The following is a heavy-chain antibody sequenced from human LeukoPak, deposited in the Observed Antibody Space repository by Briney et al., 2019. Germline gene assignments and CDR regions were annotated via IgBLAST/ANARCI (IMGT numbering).Heavy chain of an antibody. CDR1: SGSISGLY. D-gene: IGHD3-22*01. V-gene: IGHV4-59*08. J-gene: IGHJ3*01. Sequence: PSETLSLTCNVSSGSISGLYWSWIRQPPGKGLQWIGYIYSTGGTRYNSSLKSRVTITIDTSTNQFSLKLKSVTAADTAMYYCAKHVMRNYPGGSSYTHAFDEWALGTRVTVSS. CDR3: AKHVMRNYPGGSSYTHAFDE. CDR2: IYSTGGT.